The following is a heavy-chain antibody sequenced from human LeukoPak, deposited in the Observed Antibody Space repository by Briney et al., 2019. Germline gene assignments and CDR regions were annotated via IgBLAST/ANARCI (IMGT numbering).Heavy chain of an antibody. Sequence: GGSLRLSCAASGFTFSSYAMSWVRQAPGKGLEWVSVIYSGGSTYYADSVKGRFTISRDNSKNTLYLQMNSLRAEDTAVYYCARGGDGYTLRYWGQGALVTVSS. CDR1: GFTFSSYA. V-gene: IGHV3-66*01. CDR2: IYSGGST. D-gene: IGHD5-24*01. J-gene: IGHJ4*02. CDR3: ARGGDGYTLRY.